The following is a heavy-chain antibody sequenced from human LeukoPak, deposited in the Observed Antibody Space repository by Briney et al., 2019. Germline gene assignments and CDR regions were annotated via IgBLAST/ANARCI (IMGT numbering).Heavy chain of an antibody. J-gene: IGHJ4*02. CDR3: ARDVNNYFDY. CDR2: ISHDLTYQ. V-gene: IGHV3-30*05. CDR1: GFIFTTYG. Sequence: HSGGSLRLSCAASGFIFTTYGMHWVRQAPGKGLEWVAVISHDLTYQAYADSVKGRFTISRDDSKNTLYVQMNSLRTEGTAFYYCARDVNNYFDYWGLGTLVTVSS.